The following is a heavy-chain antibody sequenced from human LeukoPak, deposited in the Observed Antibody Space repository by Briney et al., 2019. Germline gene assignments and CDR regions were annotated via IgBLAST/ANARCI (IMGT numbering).Heavy chain of an antibody. Sequence: GGSLRLSCAASGFTFSSYGMHWVRQAPGKGLEWVAFIRYDGSNKYYADSVKGRFTISRDNSKNTLYLQMNSLRAEDTAVYYCARSPGIAAAGPYFDYWGQGTLVTVSS. CDR1: GFTFSSYG. D-gene: IGHD6-13*01. CDR2: IRYDGSNK. V-gene: IGHV3-30*02. J-gene: IGHJ4*02. CDR3: ARSPGIAAAGPYFDY.